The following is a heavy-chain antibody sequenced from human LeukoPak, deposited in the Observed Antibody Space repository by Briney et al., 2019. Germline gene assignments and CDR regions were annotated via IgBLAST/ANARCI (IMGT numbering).Heavy chain of an antibody. D-gene: IGHD6-19*01. Sequence: ASVKVSCKASGYTFTSYGISWVRQAPGQGLEWMGWISAYNGNTNYAQKLQGRVTMTTDTSTSTAYMELRSLRSDDTAVYYCAGDLLYEQWLGNYFDYWGQGTLVTVSS. CDR1: GYTFTSYG. CDR3: AGDLLYEQWLGNYFDY. V-gene: IGHV1-18*01. CDR2: ISAYNGNT. J-gene: IGHJ4*02.